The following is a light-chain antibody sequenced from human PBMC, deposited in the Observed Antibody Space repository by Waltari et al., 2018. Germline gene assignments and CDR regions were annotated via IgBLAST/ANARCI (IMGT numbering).Light chain of an antibody. CDR2: DDS. J-gene: IGLJ2*01. CDR1: TVGRET. V-gene: IGLV3-21*02. Sequence: SSVLPPPPSVSVAPGQTAGITCGGNTVGRETVHWYQREPGQAPVLVVYDDSDRPSGIHERFSGSKSGSMATLTISRVEAGDEADYYCQVWDTTNDHVVFGGGTKLTVL. CDR3: QVWDTTNDHVV.